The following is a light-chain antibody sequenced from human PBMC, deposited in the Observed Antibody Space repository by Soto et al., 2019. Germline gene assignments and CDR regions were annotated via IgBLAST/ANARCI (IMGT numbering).Light chain of an antibody. CDR2: HAS. CDR1: QGISNW. V-gene: IGKV1-5*01. CDR3: HQYGSSSWT. J-gene: IGKJ1*01. Sequence: DIQMTQAPSTLSASIWDTVTVACRASQGISNWLAWYQQKPGKAPKLLIFHASSWESGVPSRFSGSGAGTDFTLTISRLEPEDLAVYYCHQYGSSSWTFGQGTKVDI.